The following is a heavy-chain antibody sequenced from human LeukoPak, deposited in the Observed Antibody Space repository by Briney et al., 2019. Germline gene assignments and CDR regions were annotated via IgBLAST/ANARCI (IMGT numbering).Heavy chain of an antibody. Sequence: GGSLRLSCAASGLTFSTYSMNWVRQAPGKGLEWVSYISSSSSTIYYADSVKGRFTITRDNAKNSLHLQMNTLRDEDTAVYYCAREYSSSSGKALDYWGQGTLVTVSS. J-gene: IGHJ4*02. CDR2: ISSSSSTI. V-gene: IGHV3-48*02. CDR3: AREYSSSSGKALDY. D-gene: IGHD6-6*01. CDR1: GLTFSTYS.